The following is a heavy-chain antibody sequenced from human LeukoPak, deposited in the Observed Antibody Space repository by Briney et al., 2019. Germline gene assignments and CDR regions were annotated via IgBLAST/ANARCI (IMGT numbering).Heavy chain of an antibody. Sequence: ASVKVSCKASGYTFTGYYMHWVRQAPGQGLEWMGWINPNSGGTNYAQILQRRVTMTRDPSISTAYMELSRLRSDDTAVYYCARDQFCSGGSCYLIDYWGQGTLVTVSS. CDR2: INPNSGGT. CDR1: GYTFTGYY. J-gene: IGHJ4*02. CDR3: ARDQFCSGGSCYLIDY. V-gene: IGHV1-2*02. D-gene: IGHD2-15*01.